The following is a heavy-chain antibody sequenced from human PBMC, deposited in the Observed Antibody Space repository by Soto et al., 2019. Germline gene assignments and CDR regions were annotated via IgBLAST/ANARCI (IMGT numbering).Heavy chain of an antibody. Sequence: QVQLVQSGAEVKKPGASVKVSCKASGYTFTSYGISWVRQAPGQGLEWMGWISAYNGNTNYAQKLQGRVTMTTDTSTSTAYMELRSLRSDDTAVYYCAREGYCRSTSCYEYYYYGMDVWGQGTTVTVSS. CDR3: AREGYCRSTSCYEYYYYGMDV. CDR1: GYTFTSYG. D-gene: IGHD2-2*01. V-gene: IGHV1-18*04. CDR2: ISAYNGNT. J-gene: IGHJ6*02.